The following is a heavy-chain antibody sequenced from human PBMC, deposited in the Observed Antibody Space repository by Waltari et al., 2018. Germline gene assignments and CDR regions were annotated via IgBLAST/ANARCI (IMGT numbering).Heavy chain of an antibody. CDR3: ARLIVVVPAATSYYYYGMDV. D-gene: IGHD2-2*01. CDR2: IDWDDDK. Sequence: QVTLRESGPALVKPTQTLTLTCTFSGFSLSTSGMCVSWIRHPPGKALEWLARIDWDDDKYYSTSLKTRLTISKDTSKNQVVLTMTNMDPVDTATYYCARLIVVVPAATSYYYYGMDVWGQGTTVTVSS. V-gene: IGHV2-70*15. CDR1: GFSLSTSGMC. J-gene: IGHJ6*02.